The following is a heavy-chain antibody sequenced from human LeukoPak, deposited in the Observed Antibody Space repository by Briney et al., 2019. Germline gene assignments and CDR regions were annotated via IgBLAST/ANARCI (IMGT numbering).Heavy chain of an antibody. J-gene: IGHJ3*02. CDR3: ARDSWASHDAFDI. D-gene: IGHD1-26*01. V-gene: IGHV6-1*01. CDR2: TYYRSKWYN. CDR1: GDSVSSNSAA. Sequence: SQTLSLTCAISGDSVSSNSAAWNWIRQPPSRGLEWLGRTYYRSKWYNNYAVSVKSRITINPDTSKNQFSLQLNSVTPEDTAVYYCARDSWASHDAFDIWGQGTMVTVSS.